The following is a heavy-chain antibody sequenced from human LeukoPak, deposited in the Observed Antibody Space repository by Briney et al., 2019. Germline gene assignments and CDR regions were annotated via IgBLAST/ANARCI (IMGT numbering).Heavy chain of an antibody. V-gene: IGHV3-23*01. Sequence: AQSLRLSCAASGFTLSNYAMSWVRQAPGRGLDWVSSIDNSGGRPVYADSVKGRFTFSRDNSRNPLYLQVNSLRVEDTAVYYCAKHLQKMSESADRFSPFDYWGQGTLVTVSS. J-gene: IGHJ4*02. CDR2: IDNSGGRP. CDR1: GFTLSNYA. CDR3: AKHLQKMSESADRFSPFDY. D-gene: IGHD3-16*02.